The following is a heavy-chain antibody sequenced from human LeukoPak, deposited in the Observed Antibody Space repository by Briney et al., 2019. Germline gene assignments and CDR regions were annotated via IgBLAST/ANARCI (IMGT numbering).Heavy chain of an antibody. CDR2: IYTSGST. J-gene: IGHJ6*03. D-gene: IGHD2-15*01. CDR3: ARASGCSGGSCYLFYYYYMDV. CDR1: GGSISSYY. Sequence: PPETLSLTCTVPGGSISSYYWSWIRQPAGKGLEWIGRIYTSGSTNYNPSLQSRVTMSVDTSKIQFSLKLSSVTAADTAVYYCARASGCSGGSCYLFYYYYMDVWGKGTTVTVSS. V-gene: IGHV4-4*07.